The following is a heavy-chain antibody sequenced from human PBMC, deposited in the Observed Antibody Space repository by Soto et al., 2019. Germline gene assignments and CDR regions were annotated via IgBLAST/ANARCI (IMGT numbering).Heavy chain of an antibody. Sequence: QVQLQESGPGLVKTSETLSLTCTVSGGSVSSGPYHWNWVRQPPGKGLEWIGHISYSGTANYNPCLRGRVIMATDTSMNQFSLRLTSVTAADTAVYYCMRSHGAYWGQGALVTVSP. CDR1: GGSVSSGPYH. D-gene: IGHD2-8*01. CDR3: MRSHGAY. J-gene: IGHJ4*02. V-gene: IGHV4-61*01. CDR2: ISYSGTA.